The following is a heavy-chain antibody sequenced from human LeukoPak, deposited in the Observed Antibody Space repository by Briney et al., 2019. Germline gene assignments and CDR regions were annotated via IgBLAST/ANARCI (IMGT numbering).Heavy chain of an antibody. CDR2: ISSSSSYI. CDR3: ARDQTYSGSGIYTYFDY. V-gene: IGHV3-21*01. Sequence: PGGSLRLSCAASGFTFSSYSMNWVRQAPGKGLEWVSSISSSSSYIYYADSVKGRFTISRDNAKNSLYLQMNSLRAEDTAVYYCARDQTYSGSGIYTYFDYWGQGILVTVST. CDR1: GFTFSSYS. D-gene: IGHD3-10*01. J-gene: IGHJ4*02.